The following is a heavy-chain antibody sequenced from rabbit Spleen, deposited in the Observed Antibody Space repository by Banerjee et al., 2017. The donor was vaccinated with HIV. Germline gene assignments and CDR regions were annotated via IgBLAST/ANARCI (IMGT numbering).Heavy chain of an antibody. J-gene: IGHJ4*01. CDR3: ARDTNGYNL. V-gene: IGHV1S45*01. CDR2: IDVVKSGSY. Sequence: QEQLEESGGDLVKPGASLTLTCKASGLDFSSSYWICWVHQAPGKGLEWIACIDVVKSGSYYYASWAKGRFPISKASSTTVTLQMTSLTAADTATYFCARDTNGYNLWGPGTLVTVS. CDR1: GLDFSSSYW. D-gene: IGHD6-1*01.